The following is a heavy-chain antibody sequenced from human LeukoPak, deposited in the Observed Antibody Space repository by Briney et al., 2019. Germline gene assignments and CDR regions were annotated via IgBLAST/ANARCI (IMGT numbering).Heavy chain of an antibody. CDR2: IGSDGSNE. Sequence: GGSLRLSCAVSGFTFSTYGMHWVRQTPGRGLEWVTLIGSDGSNEEYADSVRGRFTISRDDSKNTLYLQMNSLRAEDTAVYYCAELGITMIGGVWGKGTTVTISS. J-gene: IGHJ6*04. V-gene: IGHV3-30*02. CDR3: AELGITMIGGV. CDR1: GFTFSTYG. D-gene: IGHD3-10*02.